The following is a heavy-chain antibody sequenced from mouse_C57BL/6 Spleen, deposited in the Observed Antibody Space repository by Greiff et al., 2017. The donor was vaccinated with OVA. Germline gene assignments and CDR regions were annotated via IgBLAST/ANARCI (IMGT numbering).Heavy chain of an antibody. CDR3: ARLGADGYYGAMDY. CDR1: GYSFTGYY. V-gene: IGHV1-42*01. J-gene: IGHJ4*01. CDR2: INPSTGGT. Sequence: VQLKQSGPELVKPGASVKISCKASGYSFTGYYMNWVKQSPEKSLERIGEINPSTGGTTYNQKFKAKATLTVDKSSSTAYMQLKSLTSEDSAVYYCARLGADGYYGAMDYWGQGTSVTVSS. D-gene: IGHD2-3*01.